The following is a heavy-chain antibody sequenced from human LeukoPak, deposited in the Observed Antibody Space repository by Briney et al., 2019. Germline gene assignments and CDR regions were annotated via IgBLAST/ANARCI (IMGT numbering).Heavy chain of an antibody. Sequence: GGSLRLSCAASGFSFSTYVMTWVRQAPGKGLEWVSTISGSGGSTYYTDSVKGRFTISRDNSKNTLCLQMNSLRAEDTAVYYCAKDYHTITIFGVVIGGFDYWGQGTLVTVSS. V-gene: IGHV3-23*01. CDR1: GFSFSTYV. CDR3: AKDYHTITIFGVVIGGFDY. J-gene: IGHJ4*02. D-gene: IGHD3-3*01. CDR2: ISGSGGST.